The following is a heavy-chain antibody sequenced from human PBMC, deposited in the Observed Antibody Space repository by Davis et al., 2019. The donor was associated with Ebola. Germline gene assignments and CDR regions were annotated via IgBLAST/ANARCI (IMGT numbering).Heavy chain of an antibody. CDR2: IYTSGST. J-gene: IGHJ6*02. Sequence: PSETLSLTCTVSGGSISSGSYYWSWIRQPAGKGLEWIGHIYTSGSTNYNPSLKSRVTISVDTSKNQFSLKLSSVTAADTAVYYWARACSSTSCDFHYGMDVWGQGTTVTVSS. D-gene: IGHD2-2*01. CDR3: ARACSSTSCDFHYGMDV. V-gene: IGHV4-61*09. CDR1: GGSISSGSYY.